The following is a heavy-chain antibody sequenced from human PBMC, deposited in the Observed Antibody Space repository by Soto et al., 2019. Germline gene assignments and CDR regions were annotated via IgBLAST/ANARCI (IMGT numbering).Heavy chain of an antibody. Sequence: PSETLSLTCTVSGGSISRGGYYWSWIRQHPGKGLEWIGYIYYSGSTYYNPSLKSRVTISVDTSKNQFSLKLSSVTAADTAAYYCARGNRGAPRAPHYSGQTTLVSVS. CDR2: IYYSGST. CDR1: GGSISRGGYY. V-gene: IGHV4-31*03. D-gene: IGHD1-26*01. CDR3: ARGNRGAPRAPHY. J-gene: IGHJ4*02.